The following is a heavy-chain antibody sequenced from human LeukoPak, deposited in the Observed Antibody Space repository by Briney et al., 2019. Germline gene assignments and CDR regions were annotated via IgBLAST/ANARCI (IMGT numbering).Heavy chain of an antibody. V-gene: IGHV4-59*01. CDR3: ARDLPTITYADY. Sequence: SETLSLTCTVSGGSISSYYWSWIRQPPGRGLEWIGYIYSSGSTNYNPSLKSRVTISVDTSKNQFSLKLSSVTAADTAVYYCARDLPTITYADYWGQGTLVTVSS. CDR1: GGSISSYY. CDR2: IYSSGST. J-gene: IGHJ4*02. D-gene: IGHD3-16*01.